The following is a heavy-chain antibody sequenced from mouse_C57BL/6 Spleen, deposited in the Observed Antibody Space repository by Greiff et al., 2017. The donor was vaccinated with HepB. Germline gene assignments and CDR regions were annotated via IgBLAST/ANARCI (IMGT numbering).Heavy chain of an antibody. V-gene: IGHV1-55*01. D-gene: IGHD1-1*01. CDR2: IYPGSGST. CDR1: AYTFTSYW. CDR3: ARTLLRLRGDY. Sequence: QVQLQQPGAELVKPAASVKMSCKASAYTFTSYWITWVKQRPGQGLEWIGDIYPGSGSTNYNEKFKSKATLTVDTSSSTAYMQLSSLTSEDSAVYYCARTLLRLRGDYWGQGTTLTVSS. J-gene: IGHJ2*01.